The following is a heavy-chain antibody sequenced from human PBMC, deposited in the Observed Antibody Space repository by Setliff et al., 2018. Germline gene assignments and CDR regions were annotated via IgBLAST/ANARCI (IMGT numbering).Heavy chain of an antibody. CDR1: GYTFTGYY. D-gene: IGHD1-26*01. Sequence: SVKVSCKASGYTFTGYYMHWVRQAPGQGLEWMGGTTPIFTTANYAQKFQSRVTITADESTSTAYMELSSLRSEDTAVYYWARVSRTIVAARGFDYWGQGTLVTVSS. J-gene: IGHJ4*02. V-gene: IGHV1-69*13. CDR3: ARVSRTIVAARGFDY. CDR2: TTPIFTTA.